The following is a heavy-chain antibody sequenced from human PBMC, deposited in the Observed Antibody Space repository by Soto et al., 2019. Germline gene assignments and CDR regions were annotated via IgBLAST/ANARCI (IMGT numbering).Heavy chain of an antibody. J-gene: IGHJ6*04. V-gene: IGHV4-34*01. D-gene: IGHD3-10*01. CDR1: DGSLSGYY. CDR3: ARVVTMVRGVIKVYYYSMDV. CDR2: SNHSGST. Sequence: SETLSLTCAVYDGSLSGYYRSWIRKPPGKGLEWIGESNHSGSTNYNTSLKSRVTITEDTSKNQCSLKLSSVTAEVTAVYYCARVVTMVRGVIKVYYYSMDVWGKGTTVTVCS.